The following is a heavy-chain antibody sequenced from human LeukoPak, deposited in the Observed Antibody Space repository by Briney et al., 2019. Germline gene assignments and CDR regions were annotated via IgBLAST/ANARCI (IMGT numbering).Heavy chain of an antibody. V-gene: IGHV4-30-4*01. CDR2: IYYSGST. CDR3: ARASGQDANDAFDI. CDR1: GGSMSSGANY. D-gene: IGHD3-10*01. J-gene: IGHJ3*02. Sequence: PSETLSDTRTVSGGSMSSGANYWRWIRQPPGKGLEWIGYIYYSGSTYYNPSLKSRVTISVDTSKNQFSLKLSSVTAADTAVYYCARASGQDANDAFDIWGDRTMVTVSS.